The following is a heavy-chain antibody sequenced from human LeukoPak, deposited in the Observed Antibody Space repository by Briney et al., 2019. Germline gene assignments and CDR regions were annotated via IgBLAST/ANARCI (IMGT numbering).Heavy chain of an antibody. CDR1: GFTFSSYW. CDR2: INSDGSST. Sequence: GGSLRLSCAASGFTFSSYWMHWVRHAPGKGLVWVSRINSDGSSTSYADSVKGRFTISRDNAKNTLYLQMNSLRAEDTAVYYCAKDRPITMIVVGYFDYWGQGTLVTVSS. J-gene: IGHJ4*02. D-gene: IGHD3-22*01. V-gene: IGHV3-74*01. CDR3: AKDRPITMIVVGYFDY.